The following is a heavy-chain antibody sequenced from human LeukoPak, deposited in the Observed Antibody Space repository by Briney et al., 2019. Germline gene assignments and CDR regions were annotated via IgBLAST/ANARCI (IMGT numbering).Heavy chain of an antibody. Sequence: GGSLRLSCAASGFTFSTYGILWVRQAAGKGLEWVSVIYSVGSTYYADSVKARFTIPRDNSKTALYLQMNSLRAEDTAVYYCATTSQAPYYYYYMDVWGKGTTVTVSS. J-gene: IGHJ6*03. CDR1: GFTFSTYG. CDR3: ATTSQAPYYYYYMDV. V-gene: IGHV3-53*01. CDR2: IYSVGST.